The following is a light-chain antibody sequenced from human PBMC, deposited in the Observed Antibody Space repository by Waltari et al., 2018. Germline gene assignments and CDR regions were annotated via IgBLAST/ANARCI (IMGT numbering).Light chain of an antibody. Sequence: EIVMTQSPATLSVSPGERATLSCRASQSVSSNLAWYQQKPGQAPRLLIYGASTRATGIPARFSGSGSGTEFTLTISSLQSEDFAVYYCQQYNLWPPYTFGQRTKLEIK. CDR2: GAS. V-gene: IGKV3-15*01. CDR3: QQYNLWPPYT. CDR1: QSVSSN. J-gene: IGKJ2*01.